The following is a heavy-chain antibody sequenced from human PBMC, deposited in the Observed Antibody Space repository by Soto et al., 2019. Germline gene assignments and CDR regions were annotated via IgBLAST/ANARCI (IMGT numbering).Heavy chain of an antibody. CDR1: GFTFSSYG. J-gene: IGHJ4*02. CDR2: ISYDGSNK. V-gene: IGHV3-30*18. D-gene: IGHD2-15*01. Sequence: QVQLVESGGGVVQPGRSLRLSCAASGFTFSSYGMHWVRQAPGKGLEWVAVISYDGSNKYYADSVKGRFTISRDNSKNTLYLQMNSLRAEDTAVYYCAKDTGPTAYCSGGSCYFDYWGQGTLVTVSS. CDR3: AKDTGPTAYCSGGSCYFDY.